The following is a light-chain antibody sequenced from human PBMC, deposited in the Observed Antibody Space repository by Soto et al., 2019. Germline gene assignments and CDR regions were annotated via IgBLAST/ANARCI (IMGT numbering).Light chain of an antibody. CDR3: CSYAGSNNVF. CDR1: SSDVGTYKL. J-gene: IGLJ2*01. Sequence: QPVLTQPASVSGSPGQSITISCTGTSSDVGTYKLVSWYQQHPGRAPQLMIYEVIKRPSGVSNRFSGSKFGNTASLTISNLQAEDEADYYCCSYAGSNNVFFGGGTKLTVL. V-gene: IGLV2-23*02. CDR2: EVI.